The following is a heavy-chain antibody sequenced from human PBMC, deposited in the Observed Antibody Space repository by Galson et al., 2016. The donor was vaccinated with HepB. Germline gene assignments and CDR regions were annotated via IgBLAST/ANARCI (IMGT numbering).Heavy chain of an antibody. D-gene: IGHD3-9*01. CDR2: IYYSGST. J-gene: IGHJ4*02. CDR1: GGSISSNTFF. CDR3: ARTRLTRGFDY. V-gene: IGHV4-31*03. Sequence: TLSLTCTVSGGSISSNTFFWSWIRQHPEKGLEWLGYIYYSGSTYYNSSLKSRLSLSLDTSKNQFSLKVTSVTVADTAVYYCARTRLTRGFDYWGQGSLVTVSS.